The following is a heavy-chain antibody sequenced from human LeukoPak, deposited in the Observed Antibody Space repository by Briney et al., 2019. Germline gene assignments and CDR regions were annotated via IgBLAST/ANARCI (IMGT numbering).Heavy chain of an antibody. CDR2: ISSSSIYI. CDR1: GFTFSSYS. J-gene: IGHJ4*02. Sequence: NPGGSLRLSCAASGFTFSSYSMNWVRQAPGKGLEWVSSISSSSIYIYYADSVKGRFTISRDNAKKSVHLQMNSLRAEDTAVYYCAREGNGYSSSNDYWGQGTLVTVSS. V-gene: IGHV3-21*01. D-gene: IGHD6-13*01. CDR3: AREGNGYSSSNDY.